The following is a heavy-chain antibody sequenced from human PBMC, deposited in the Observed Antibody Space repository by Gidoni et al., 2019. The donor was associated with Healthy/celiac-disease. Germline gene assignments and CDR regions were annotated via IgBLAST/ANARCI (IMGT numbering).Heavy chain of an antibody. V-gene: IGHV3-33*08. CDR2: IGYDGSNN. CDR1: VFTLISSG. J-gene: IGHJ6*03. Sequence: QVQLVESGGSVVQTGKSLRLSCASSVFTLISSGMHWVRQAPGKGLEWVAVIGYDGSNNYDADSVKCRFTISRDNSKNTLYLQMNSPRAEDTAVYYCARVNTGPDYSYYYYMDVWGNGTPVTVSS. D-gene: IGHD2-8*02. CDR3: ARVNTGPDYSYYYYMDV.